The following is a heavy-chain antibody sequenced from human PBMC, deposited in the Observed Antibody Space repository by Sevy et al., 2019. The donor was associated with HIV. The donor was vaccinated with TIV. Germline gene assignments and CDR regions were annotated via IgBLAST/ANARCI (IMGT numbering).Heavy chain of an antibody. CDR2: ISAYNGNT. CDR3: AREGAYYGSGSYQWIDY. V-gene: IGHV1-18*01. J-gene: IGHJ4*02. D-gene: IGHD3-10*01. CDR1: GYTFTSYG. Sequence: ASVKVSCKASGYTFTSYGISWVRQAPGQGLEWMGWISAYNGNTNDSQKLQGRVTMTTDTSTSTAYMELRSLRSDDTAVYYCAREGAYYGSGSYQWIDYWGQGTLVTVSS.